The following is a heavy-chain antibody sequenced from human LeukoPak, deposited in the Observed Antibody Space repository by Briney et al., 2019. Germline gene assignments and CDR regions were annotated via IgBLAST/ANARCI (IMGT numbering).Heavy chain of an antibody. J-gene: IGHJ4*02. CDR2: IYYSGST. CDR1: GGSISSSSYY. CDR3: GRLMAGLD. Sequence: SETLSLTCTVSGGSISSSSYYWGRIRQPPGKGLEWIGSIYYSGSTNYSPSLKSRVTTSVDKSKNQFFLKLNSVTAADTAVYYCGRLMAGLDWGQGTLVTVSS. V-gene: IGHV4-39*07. D-gene: IGHD6-19*01.